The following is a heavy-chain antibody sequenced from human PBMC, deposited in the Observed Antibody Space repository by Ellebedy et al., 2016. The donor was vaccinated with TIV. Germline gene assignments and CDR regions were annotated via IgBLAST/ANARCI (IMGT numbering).Heavy chain of an antibody. CDR3: ARGTRDPQL. V-gene: IGHV3-11*06. CDR1: GFIISDYY. D-gene: IGHD1-1*01. Sequence: GESLKISCAASGFIISDYYMTWFRQAPGRGLECLSYISGTGSDTNYADSLKGRFAISSDNAKNSLYLQMNSLRSEDTAVYYCARGTRDPQLWGQGTLVIVSS. CDR2: ISGTGSDT. J-gene: IGHJ4*02.